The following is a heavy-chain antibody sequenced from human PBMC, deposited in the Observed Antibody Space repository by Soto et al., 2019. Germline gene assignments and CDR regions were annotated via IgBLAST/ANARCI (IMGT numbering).Heavy chain of an antibody. CDR1: GFTFSDYY. CDR3: ARYLGSSWYVGYYYYYGMDV. V-gene: IGHV3-11*01. J-gene: IGHJ6*02. D-gene: IGHD6-13*01. Sequence: PGGSLRLSCAASGFTFSDYYMSWIRQAPGKGLEWVSYISSSGSTIYYADSVKGRFTISRDNAKNSLYLQMNSLRAEDTAVYYCARYLGSSWYVGYYYYYGMDVWGQGTTVTVSS. CDR2: ISSSGSTI.